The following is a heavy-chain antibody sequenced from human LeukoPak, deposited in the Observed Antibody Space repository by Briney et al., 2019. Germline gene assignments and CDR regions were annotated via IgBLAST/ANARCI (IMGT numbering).Heavy chain of an antibody. CDR1: GGSISSYY. CDR2: IYICGST. D-gene: IGHD3-10*01. CDR3: ARGPPMIRGDKDNFDI. Sequence: PSETLSLTCTVSGGSISSYYWSWIRQPARKGLDWIGRIYICGSTIYNPSLKSRLTRSVDTSKNQFPLKLSSVTAAGTALYYCARGPPMIRGDKDNFDIWGEGTMVSLSS. V-gene: IGHV4-4*07. J-gene: IGHJ3*02.